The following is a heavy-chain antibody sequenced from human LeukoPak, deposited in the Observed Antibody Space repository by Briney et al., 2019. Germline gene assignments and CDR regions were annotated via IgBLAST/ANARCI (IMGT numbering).Heavy chain of an antibody. V-gene: IGHV3-23*01. J-gene: IGHJ4*02. Sequence: GSLLLSCAASGFTFSSYAMSWVRQAPGKGLEWVSAIEVGGDSAYHAESVKGRFTISRDNYKNTLYLQMSSLRAHDTAVYYCVRDHVYCTGGSCYGDYWGQGALVTVSS. CDR3: VRDHVYCTGGSCYGDY. CDR1: GFTFSSYA. D-gene: IGHD2-15*01. CDR2: IEVGGDSA.